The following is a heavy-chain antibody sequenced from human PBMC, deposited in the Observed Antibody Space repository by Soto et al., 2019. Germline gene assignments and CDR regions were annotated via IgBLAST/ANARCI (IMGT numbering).Heavy chain of an antibody. J-gene: IGHJ4*02. CDR3: AKAGGGFGDFVHH. CDR1: GFTFSSYG. Sequence: PGGSLRLSCAASGFTFSSYGMHWVRQAPGKGLEWVTGILYDGSDKYYADSVKGRFTISRENSKNTLYLQMNSLRTEDSAVHYCAKAGGGFGDFVHHWGQGTPVTVS. V-gene: IGHV3-30*18. D-gene: IGHD3-10*01. CDR2: ILYDGSDK.